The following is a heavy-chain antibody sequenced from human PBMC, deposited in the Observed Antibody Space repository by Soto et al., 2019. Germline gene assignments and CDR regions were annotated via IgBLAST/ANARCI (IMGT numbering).Heavy chain of an antibody. CDR1: GFSFSSYA. CDR2: ISASGGST. V-gene: IGHV3-23*01. Sequence: EVQLLESGGGLVQPGGSLRLSCAASGFSFSSYAMNWVRQAPGKGLEWVSAISASGGSTYYADSVKGRFTSSRDNSKYTLSLEMKSPRAEDTAVYYCAKLSGGNYFYYAVDVWGQGTTVTVSS. D-gene: IGHD2-15*01. CDR3: AKLSGGNYFYYAVDV. J-gene: IGHJ6*02.